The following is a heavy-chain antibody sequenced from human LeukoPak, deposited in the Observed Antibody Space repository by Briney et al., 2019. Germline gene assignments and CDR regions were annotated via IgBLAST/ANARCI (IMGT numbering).Heavy chain of an antibody. D-gene: IGHD4-17*01. Sequence: PSETLSLTCTASGGSISSYYWSWIRQPPGKGLEWIGYIYNSGSTNHNPSLKSRVTISVDTSKNQFSLKLSSVTAADTAVYYCARHSSVPTPYYFDYWGQGALVTVSS. CDR3: ARHSSVPTPYYFDY. CDR1: GGSISSYY. V-gene: IGHV4-59*08. J-gene: IGHJ4*02. CDR2: IYNSGST.